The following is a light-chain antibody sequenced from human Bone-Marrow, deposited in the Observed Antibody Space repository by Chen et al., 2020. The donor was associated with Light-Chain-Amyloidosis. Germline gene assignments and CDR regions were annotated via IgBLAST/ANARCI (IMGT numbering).Light chain of an antibody. CDR3: QSYDSSLSGSV. CDR2: GNI. Sequence: QSVLTQSPSVSGAPGQRVTISCTGSSSNIGAGYDVHWYQQLPGTAPKLLIDGNINRPSGVPDRFSGSKSGTSAALAIAGLQAEDEADYYGQSYDSSLSGSVFGGGTKLTVL. J-gene: IGLJ3*02. CDR1: SSNIGAGYD. V-gene: IGLV1-40*01.